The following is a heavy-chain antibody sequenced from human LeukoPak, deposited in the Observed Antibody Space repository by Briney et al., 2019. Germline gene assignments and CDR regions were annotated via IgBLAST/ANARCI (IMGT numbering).Heavy chain of an antibody. D-gene: IGHD1-26*01. V-gene: IGHV3-7*01. J-gene: IGHJ4*02. CDR2: IKQDGSEK. CDR3: ARLVTGEWELLFDY. CDR1: GFTFSSYW. Sequence: GGSLRLSCAASGFTFSSYWMSWVRPAPGKGLEWEANIKQDGSEKYYVDSVKGRFTISRDNAKNSLYLQMNSLRAEDTAVYYSARLVTGEWELLFDYWGQGTLVTVSS.